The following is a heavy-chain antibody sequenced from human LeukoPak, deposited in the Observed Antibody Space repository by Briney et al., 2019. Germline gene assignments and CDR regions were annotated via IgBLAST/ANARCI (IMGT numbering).Heavy chain of an antibody. CDR3: ARDSLRGTSRYSGYYFDY. J-gene: IGHJ4*02. D-gene: IGHD2-2*01. Sequence: SETLSLTCTVSGGSISSYYWSWIRQPPGKGLEWIGYIYYSGSTNYNPSLKSRVTTSVDTSKNQFSLKLSSVTAADTAVYYRARDSLRGTSRYSGYYFDYWGQGTLVTVSS. CDR2: IYYSGST. CDR1: GGSISSYY. V-gene: IGHV4-59*01.